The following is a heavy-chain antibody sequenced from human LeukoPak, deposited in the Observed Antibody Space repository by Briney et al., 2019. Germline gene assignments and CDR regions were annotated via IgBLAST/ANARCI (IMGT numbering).Heavy chain of an antibody. CDR2: IYTSGST. Sequence: PSETLSLTCTVSGGSISSYYWSWIRQPAGKGLEWIARIYTSGSTNYNPSLKSRVTISVDKSKNQFSLKLSSVTAADTAVYYCARVKRVAFDYWGQGTLVTVSS. CDR1: GGSISSYY. V-gene: IGHV4-4*07. D-gene: IGHD5-12*01. J-gene: IGHJ4*02. CDR3: ARVKRVAFDY.